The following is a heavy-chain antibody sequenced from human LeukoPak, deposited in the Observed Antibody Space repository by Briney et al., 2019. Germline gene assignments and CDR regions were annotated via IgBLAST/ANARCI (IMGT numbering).Heavy chain of an antibody. V-gene: IGHV4-39*07. CDR1: GGSISSSSYY. D-gene: IGHD1-26*01. Sequence: SETLSLTCTVSGGSISSSSYYWGWIRQPPGKGLEWIGSIYYSGSTYYNSSLKSRVTISVDTSKNQFSLKLSSVTAADTAVYYCARERGSGSPYFDYWGQGTLVTVSS. CDR3: ARERGSGSPYFDY. CDR2: IYYSGST. J-gene: IGHJ4*02.